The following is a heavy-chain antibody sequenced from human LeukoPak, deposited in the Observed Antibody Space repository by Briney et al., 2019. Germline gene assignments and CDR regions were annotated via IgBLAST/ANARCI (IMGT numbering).Heavy chain of an antibody. D-gene: IGHD2-15*01. CDR1: GVTLSNYA. CDR2: ISSSGSGGNT. Sequence: PGGSLRLSCVASGVTLSNYAMSWARQAPGKGLEWVSGISSSGSGGNTYYADSVKGRFTISRDNSKNTLYLQMNSLRAEDTAVYYCAKDWVVCSGGSCPFTPFDYWGQGTLVTVSS. CDR3: AKDWVVCSGGSCPFTPFDY. V-gene: IGHV3-23*01. J-gene: IGHJ4*02.